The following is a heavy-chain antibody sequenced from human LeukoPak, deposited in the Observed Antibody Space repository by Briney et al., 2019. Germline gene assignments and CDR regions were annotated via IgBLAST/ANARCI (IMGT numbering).Heavy chain of an antibody. D-gene: IGHD2-2*01. CDR1: GGTFSSYA. V-gene: IGHV1-69*06. CDR3: VSSTSSGYYYYYYGMDV. CDR2: IIPIFGTA. J-gene: IGHJ6*02. Sequence: SVKVSCKASGGTFSSYAISWVRQAPGQGLEWMGGIIPIFGTANYAQKFQGRVTITAGKSTSTAYMELSSLRSEDTAVYYCVSSTSSGYYYYYYGMDVWGQGTTVTVSS.